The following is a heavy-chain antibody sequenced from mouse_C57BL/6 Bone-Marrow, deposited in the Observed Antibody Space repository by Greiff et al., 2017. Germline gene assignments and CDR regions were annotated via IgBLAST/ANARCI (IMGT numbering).Heavy chain of an antibody. J-gene: IGHJ4*01. CDR3: ARGDYGSSQYYYAMDY. CDR1: GYTFTDYY. D-gene: IGHD1-1*01. V-gene: IGHV1-26*01. CDR2: INPNNGGT. Sequence: EVKLQQSGPELVKPGASVKISCKASGYTFTDYYMNWVKQSHGKSLEWIGDINPNNGGTSYNQKFKGKATLTVDKSSSTAYMELRSLTSEDSAVYYCARGDYGSSQYYYAMDYWGQGTSVTVSS.